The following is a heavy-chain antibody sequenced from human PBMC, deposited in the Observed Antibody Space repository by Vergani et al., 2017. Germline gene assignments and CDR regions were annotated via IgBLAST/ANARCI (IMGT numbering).Heavy chain of an antibody. J-gene: IGHJ5*02. V-gene: IGHV3-21*04. Sequence: EVQLVESGGGLVKPGGSLRLSCAASGFTFSSYSMNWVRQAPGKGLEWVSSISSSSSYIYYADSVKGRFTISRDNAKNSLYLQMNSLRAEDTAVYYCAREFRKQVDTAMDGFDPWGQGTLVTVSS. CDR1: GFTFSSYS. D-gene: IGHD5-18*01. CDR2: ISSSSSYI. CDR3: AREFRKQVDTAMDGFDP.